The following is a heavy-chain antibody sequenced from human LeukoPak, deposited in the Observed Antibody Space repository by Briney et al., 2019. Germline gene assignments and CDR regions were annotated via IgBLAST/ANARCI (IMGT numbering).Heavy chain of an antibody. CDR2: IYTSGST. CDR1: GGSISSYY. D-gene: IGHD5-18*01. CDR3: AAAQGYSYGIWGLDY. J-gene: IGHJ4*02. V-gene: IGHV4-4*09. Sequence: PSETLSLTCTVSGGSISSYYWSWIRQPPGKGLEWIGYIYTSGSTNYNPSLKSRVTISVDTSKNQFSLKLSSVTAADTAVYYCAAAQGYSYGIWGLDYWGQGTLVTVSS.